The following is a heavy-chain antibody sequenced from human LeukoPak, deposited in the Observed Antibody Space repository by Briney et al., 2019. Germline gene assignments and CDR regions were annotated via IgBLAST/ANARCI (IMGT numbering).Heavy chain of an antibody. CDR1: GFTFSNYG. D-gene: IGHD2-8*02. Sequence: GGSLRLSCAASGFTFSNYGMSWVRQAPGTGLEWVAGISGSGGNTYYADSVKGRFTISRDNSKNTLYLQMNNLRAADTAIYYCAKSRLIYCTGGGCYGMDVWGQGTTVSVS. J-gene: IGHJ6*02. CDR3: AKSRLIYCTGGGCYGMDV. CDR2: ISGSGGNT. V-gene: IGHV3-23*01.